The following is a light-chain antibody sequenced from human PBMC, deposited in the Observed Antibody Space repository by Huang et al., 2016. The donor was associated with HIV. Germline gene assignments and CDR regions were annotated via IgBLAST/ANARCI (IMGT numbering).Light chain of an antibody. CDR1: QDISNF. CDR2: AAS. Sequence: IQMTQSPPSLSASLGDSVTLTCRTSQDISNFLACYQQKPGGLPKLLIYAASTLQSGAPSRFSGNGYGMDFTLTITNLKPDDVATYYCQNYDSAPRTFGQGTKVEVK. CDR3: QNYDSAPRT. V-gene: IGKV1-27*01. J-gene: IGKJ1*01.